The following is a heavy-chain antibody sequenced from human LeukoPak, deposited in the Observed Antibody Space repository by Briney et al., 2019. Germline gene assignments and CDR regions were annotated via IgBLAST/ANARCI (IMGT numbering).Heavy chain of an antibody. Sequence: PGGSLRLSCAASGFTVSSNYMSWVRQAPGKGLVWVSRSNSDESSTNYADPVKGRFTISRDNAKNTLYLQMNSLRAEDTAVYYCARAGRYSYNWYLDLWGRGTLVTVSS. V-gene: IGHV3-74*01. J-gene: IGHJ2*01. CDR1: GFTVSSNY. CDR3: ARAGRYSYNWYLDL. CDR2: SNSDESST. D-gene: IGHD5-18*01.